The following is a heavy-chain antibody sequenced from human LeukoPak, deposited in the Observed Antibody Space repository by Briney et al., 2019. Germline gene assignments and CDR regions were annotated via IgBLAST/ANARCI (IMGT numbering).Heavy chain of an antibody. CDR1: GFTFSSYG. J-gene: IGHJ4*02. CDR3: AKGRTGYSSSWFDY. CDR2: ISGSGGST. Sequence: GGSLRLSCAASGFTFSSYGMHWVRQAPGKGLEWVSGISGSGGSTYYADSVKGRFTISRDNSKNTLYLQMNSLRAEDTAVYYCAKGRTGYSSSWFDYWGQGTLVTVSS. D-gene: IGHD6-13*01. V-gene: IGHV3-23*01.